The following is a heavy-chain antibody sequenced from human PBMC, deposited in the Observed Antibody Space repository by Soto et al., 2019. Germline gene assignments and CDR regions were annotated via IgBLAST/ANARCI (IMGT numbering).Heavy chain of an antibody. CDR2: IKSKTDGGTT. CDR3: TTDLPGPFVYDYIWGSYRYGNWFDP. J-gene: IGHJ5*02. CDR1: GFTFSNAW. V-gene: IGHV3-15*01. Sequence: PGGSLRLSCAASGFTFSNAWMSWVRQAPGKGLEWVGRIKSKTDGGTTDYAAPVKGRFTISRDDSKNTLYLQMNSLKTEDTAVYYCTTDLPGPFVYDYIWGSYRYGNWFDPWGQGTLVTVSS. D-gene: IGHD3-16*02.